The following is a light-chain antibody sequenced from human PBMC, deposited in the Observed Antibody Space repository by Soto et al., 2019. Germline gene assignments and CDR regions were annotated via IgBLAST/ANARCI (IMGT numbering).Light chain of an antibody. J-gene: IGKJ1*01. V-gene: IGKV3-20*01. Sequence: PGERATLSCRASRTVDGNYLAWYHQKPGQAPRLLIHSASTRAPGIPDRFSGSGSGTDFTLTISRLEPEDFAVYYCQQYGSLSWTFGQGTKVDIK. CDR1: RTVDGNY. CDR3: QQYGSLSWT. CDR2: SAS.